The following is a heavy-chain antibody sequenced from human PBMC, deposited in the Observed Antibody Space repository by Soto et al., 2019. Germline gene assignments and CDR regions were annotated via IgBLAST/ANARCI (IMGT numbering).Heavy chain of an antibody. CDR1: GYTFTNYD. J-gene: IGHJ5*01. D-gene: IGHD3-3*01. CDR2: LSPATGKTKT. V-gene: IGHV1-8*01. CDR3: ARGGTAHYDFWSDPRADWLAS. Sequence: QVQLLQSGAEVKRPGASVKVSCRASGYTFTNYDVSWVRQAAGQGLEWMGWLSPATGKTKTTYLPQLRDRVSMTWDTSVATAYLEVLDLTSDDTAVYYCARGGTAHYDFWSDPRADWLASWGQGTLVTVSS.